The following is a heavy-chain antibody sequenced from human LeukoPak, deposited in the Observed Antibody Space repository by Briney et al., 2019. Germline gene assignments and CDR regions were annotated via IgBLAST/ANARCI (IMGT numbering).Heavy chain of an antibody. V-gene: IGHV3-33*01. D-gene: IGHD3-22*01. CDR1: GFTFSSYG. J-gene: IGHJ4*02. Sequence: GRSLRLSCAASGFTFSSYGMRWVRQAPGKGLEWVAVIWYDGSNKYYADSVKGRFTISRDNSKNTLYLQMNSLRAEDTAVYYCARASSGYQDYWGQGTLVTVSS. CDR2: IWYDGSNK. CDR3: ARASSGYQDY.